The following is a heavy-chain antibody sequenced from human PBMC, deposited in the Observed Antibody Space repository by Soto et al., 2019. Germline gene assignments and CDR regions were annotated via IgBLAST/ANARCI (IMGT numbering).Heavy chain of an antibody. CDR1: GGSISSGGYY. D-gene: IGHD2-8*01. CDR2: IYYSGST. CDR3: ARDARYCTNGVCSRYNWFDP. V-gene: IGHV4-31*03. Sequence: QVQLQESGPGLVKPSQTLSLTCTVSGGSISSGGYYWSWIRQHPGKGLEWIGYIYYSGSTYYNPSLKSRVTISVDTSKNPFSLKLSSVTAADTAVYYCARDARYCTNGVCSRYNWFDPWGQGTLVTVSS. J-gene: IGHJ5*02.